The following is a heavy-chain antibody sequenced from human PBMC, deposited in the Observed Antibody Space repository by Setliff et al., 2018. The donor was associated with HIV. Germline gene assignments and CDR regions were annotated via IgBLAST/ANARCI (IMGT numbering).Heavy chain of an antibody. CDR1: GYSFIAYF. D-gene: IGHD1-26*01. V-gene: IGHV1-2*02. Sequence: ASVKVSCKASGYSFIAYFMHWVRRAPGQGLEWMGWINPNSGATNYAQNFQGRVTMTRDTSISTAYMDLSSLTSDDTAVYYCAVASIVSTARWNHWGRGTLVTVSS. J-gene: IGHJ5*02. CDR2: INPNSGAT. CDR3: AVASIVSTARWNH.